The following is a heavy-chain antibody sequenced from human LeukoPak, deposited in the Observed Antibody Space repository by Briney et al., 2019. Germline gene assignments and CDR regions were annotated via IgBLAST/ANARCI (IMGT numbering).Heavy chain of an antibody. CDR1: GGSFSGYY. V-gene: IGHV4-34*01. D-gene: IGHD1-1*01. J-gene: IGHJ4*02. Sequence: SETLSLTCAVYGGSFSGYYWSWIRQPPGKGRKWIGEINHSGSTNYNPSLKSRVTISVDTSKNQFSLKLSSVTAADTAVYYCARPRGIGRYPPQIWGQGTLVTVSS. CDR2: INHSGST. CDR3: ARPRGIGRYPPQI.